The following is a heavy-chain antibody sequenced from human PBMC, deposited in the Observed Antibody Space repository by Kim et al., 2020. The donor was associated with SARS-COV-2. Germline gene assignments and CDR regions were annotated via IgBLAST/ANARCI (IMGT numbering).Heavy chain of an antibody. CDR3: ARGPYRGYYGSGSYSSFDY. CDR1: GGTFSSYA. CDR2: IIPIFGTA. J-gene: IGHJ4*02. V-gene: IGHV1-69*13. D-gene: IGHD3-10*01. Sequence: SVKVSCKASGGTFSSYAISWVRQAPGQGLEWMGVIIPIFGTANYAQKFQGRVTITADESTSTAYMELSSLRSEDTAVYYCARGPYRGYYGSGSYSSFDYWGQGTLVTVSS.